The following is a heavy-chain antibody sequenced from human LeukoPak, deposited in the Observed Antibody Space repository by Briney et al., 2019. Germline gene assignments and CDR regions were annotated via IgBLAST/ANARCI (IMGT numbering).Heavy chain of an antibody. Sequence: SGTLSLTCVVSGASVSSDDWWDWVRQSPGKGLEWIGEISRSGNTIYNPSLKGRVTLSIDTSMNQFSLKLSSVTAADTAVYYCARVPRRSSSVDYWGQGTLVTVSS. V-gene: IGHV4-4*02. CDR2: ISRSGNT. CDR1: GASVSSDDW. D-gene: IGHD6-6*01. J-gene: IGHJ4*02. CDR3: ARVPRRSSSVDY.